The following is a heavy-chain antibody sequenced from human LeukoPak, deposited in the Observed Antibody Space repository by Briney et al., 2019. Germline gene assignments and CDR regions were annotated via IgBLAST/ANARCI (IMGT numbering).Heavy chain of an antibody. Sequence: PGGSLRLSCAASGFTFSSYNMNWVRQAPGKGLEWVSSISSSSTYIYYADSVKGRFTISRDNAKNSLYLQMNSLRAEDTAVYYCARMNYDILTGYYLRAFDVWGQGTMVTVSS. V-gene: IGHV3-21*01. CDR1: GFTFSSYN. CDR2: ISSSSTYI. J-gene: IGHJ3*01. D-gene: IGHD3-9*01. CDR3: ARMNYDILTGYYLRAFDV.